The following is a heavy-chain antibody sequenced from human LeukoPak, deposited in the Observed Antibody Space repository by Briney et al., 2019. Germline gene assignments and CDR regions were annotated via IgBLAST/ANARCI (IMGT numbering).Heavy chain of an antibody. V-gene: IGHV1-69*05. CDR2: IIPIFGTA. Sequence: GASVKVSCKASGGTFSSYAISWVRQAPGQGLEWMGGIIPIFGTANYAQKFQGRVTITTDESTSTAHMELSSLRSEDTAVYYCASSPRGYSYGTYFDYWGQGTLVTVSS. CDR1: GGTFSSYA. J-gene: IGHJ4*02. CDR3: ASSPRGYSYGTYFDY. D-gene: IGHD5-18*01.